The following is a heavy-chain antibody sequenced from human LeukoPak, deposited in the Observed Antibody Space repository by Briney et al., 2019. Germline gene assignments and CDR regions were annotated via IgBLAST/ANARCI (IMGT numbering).Heavy chain of an antibody. CDR3: ARDYDSSGYYYFDY. CDR2: IIPILGIA. V-gene: IGHV1-69*04. CDR1: GGTFSSYA. J-gene: IGHJ4*02. Sequence: ASVKVSCKASGGTFSSYAISWVRQAPGQGLEWMGRIIPILGIANYAQKFQGRVTITADKSTSTAYMELGSLRSEDTAVYYCARDYDSSGYYYFDYWGQGTLVTVSS. D-gene: IGHD3-22*01.